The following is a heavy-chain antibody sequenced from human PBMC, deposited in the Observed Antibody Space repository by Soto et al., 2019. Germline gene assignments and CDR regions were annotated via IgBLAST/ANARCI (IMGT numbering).Heavy chain of an antibody. CDR2: ITGSGFGT. J-gene: IGHJ4*01. D-gene: IGHD3-22*01. CDR3: AKDSTYYYDISGPVVHNYFDY. CDR1: GFTFSSYT. Sequence: GGSLRLSCAASGFTFSSYTMSWVRQAPGKGLEWVSDITGSGFGTYYADSVKGRFTISRDNSKNTLYLQMNSLRAEDTAVYYCAKDSTYYYDISGPVVHNYFDYWGQGTLVTVSS. V-gene: IGHV3-23*01.